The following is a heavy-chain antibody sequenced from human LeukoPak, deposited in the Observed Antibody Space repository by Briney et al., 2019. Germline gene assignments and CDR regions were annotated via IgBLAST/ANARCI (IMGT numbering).Heavy chain of an antibody. Sequence: GGSLRLSCAASGFSFSTSTMNWARQAPGKGLEWVASINHNGNVNYYVDSVKGRFTISRDNAKNSLYLQMSNLRAEDTAVYFCARGGGLDVWGQGATVTVSS. D-gene: IGHD3-16*01. CDR2: INHNGNVN. J-gene: IGHJ6*02. V-gene: IGHV3-7*03. CDR3: ARGGGLDV. CDR1: GFSFSTST.